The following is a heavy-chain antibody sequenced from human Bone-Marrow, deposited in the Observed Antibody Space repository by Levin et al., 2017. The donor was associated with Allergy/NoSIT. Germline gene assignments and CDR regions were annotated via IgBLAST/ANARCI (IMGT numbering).Heavy chain of an antibody. CDR1: GFTFSSYA. J-gene: IGHJ4*02. D-gene: IGHD2-15*01. V-gene: IGHV3-30-3*01. CDR3: ARVPNQWVVVAALDY. CDR2: ISYDGSNI. Sequence: QAGGSLRLSCAASGFTFSSYAMYWVRQAPGKGLEWVAVISYDGSNIYYADSVKGRFTISRDNSKNTVYLQMNSLRAEDTAVYYCARVPNQWVVVAALDYWGQGTLVTVSS.